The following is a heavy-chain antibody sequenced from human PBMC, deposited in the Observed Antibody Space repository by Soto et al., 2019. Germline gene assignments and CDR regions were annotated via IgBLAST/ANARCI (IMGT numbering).Heavy chain of an antibody. CDR3: VRDGTKTLRDWFDP. V-gene: IGHV4-4*07. Sequence: SETLSLTCTVSGASITGYYWSWIRKSAGKGLEWIGRIYATGTTDYNPSLKSRVMMSVDTSKKQFSLKLRSVTAADTAVYYCVRDGTKTLRDWFDPWGQGISVTVSS. CDR2: IYATGTT. D-gene: IGHD1-1*01. CDR1: GASITGYY. J-gene: IGHJ5*02.